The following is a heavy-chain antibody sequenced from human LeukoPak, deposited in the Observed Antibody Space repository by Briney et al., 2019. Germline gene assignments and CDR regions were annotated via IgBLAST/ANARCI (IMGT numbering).Heavy chain of an antibody. CDR2: INQVASEK. J-gene: IGHJ4*02. D-gene: IGHD3-10*01. CDR3: VRDGGYYGPDS. V-gene: IGHV3-7*04. Sequence: PGGSLRLSCTASGFTISFYWMSWVRQAPGKGLEWVANINQVASEKNYVDSVKGRFTIPRDNAKNSLYLQMNSVRAEDTAMYYCVRDGGYYGPDSWGQGALVSVSS. CDR1: GFTISFYW.